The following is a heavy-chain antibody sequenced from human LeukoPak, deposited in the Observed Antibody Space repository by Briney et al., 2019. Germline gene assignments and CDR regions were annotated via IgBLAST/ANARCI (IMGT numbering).Heavy chain of an antibody. CDR2: INPNSAAS. Sequence: GASVKVSCKASGYSFSGHYIHWVRQAPGQGLEWMGQINPNSAASHYAQKFQGRVTMTEDTSTDTAYMELSSLRSEDTAVYYCATRPLRLGELSPTYYFDYWGQGTLVTVSS. D-gene: IGHD3-16*02. J-gene: IGHJ4*02. CDR1: GYSFSGHY. V-gene: IGHV1-2*06. CDR3: ATRPLRLGELSPTYYFDY.